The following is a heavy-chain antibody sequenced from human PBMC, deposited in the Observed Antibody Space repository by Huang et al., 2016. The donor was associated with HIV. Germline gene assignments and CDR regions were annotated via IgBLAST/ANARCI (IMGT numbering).Heavy chain of an antibody. Sequence: QVQLVQSGAEVKNPGASVRVSCKASGYTFTDSNIHWGRQAPGQGLEWRGWINPKRGGTIYAQRLQGRITMTRDTTISTVHMDLRRIQSDDTAVYFCARDWSFGSSTSPADWGQGTLVTVSS. D-gene: IGHD6-6*01. CDR2: INPKRGGT. V-gene: IGHV1-2*02. CDR1: GYTFTDSN. J-gene: IGHJ4*02. CDR3: ARDWSFGSSTSPAD.